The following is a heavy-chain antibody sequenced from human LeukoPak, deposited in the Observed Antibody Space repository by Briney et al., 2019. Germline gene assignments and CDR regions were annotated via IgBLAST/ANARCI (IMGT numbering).Heavy chain of an antibody. CDR2: ISGSGHKS. CDR3: ARQDYDFWSGYYPYYFDY. V-gene: IGHV3-23*01. Sequence: PGGSLRLSCIASRFTFTSYVMAWVRQAPGKGLECVSAISGSGHKSYYADSVEGRFTISRDNSKNTLYLQMNSLRAEDTAVYYCARQDYDFWSGYYPYYFDYWGQGTLVTVSS. J-gene: IGHJ4*02. CDR1: RFTFTSYV. D-gene: IGHD3-3*01.